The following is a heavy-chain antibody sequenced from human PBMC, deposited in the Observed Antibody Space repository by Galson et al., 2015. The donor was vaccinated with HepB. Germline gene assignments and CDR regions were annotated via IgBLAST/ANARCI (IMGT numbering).Heavy chain of an antibody. CDR2: IVVGSGNT. CDR1: GFTFTSSA. Sequence: SVKVSCKASGFTFTSSAMQWVRQARGQRLEWIGWIVVGSGNTNYAQKFQERVTITRDMSTSTAYMELSSLRSEDTAVYYCAADRPYYYGSENYYYYMDVWGKGTTVTVSS. CDR3: AADRPYYYGSENYYYYMDV. V-gene: IGHV1-58*02. J-gene: IGHJ6*03. D-gene: IGHD3-10*01.